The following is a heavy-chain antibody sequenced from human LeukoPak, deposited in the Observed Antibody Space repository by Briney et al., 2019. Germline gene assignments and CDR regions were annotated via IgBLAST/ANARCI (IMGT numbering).Heavy chain of an antibody. Sequence: SGTLSLTCGVSGGSITSTNWWSWVRQPPGQGLEWIGEVSLSGLTNYSPSLSSRVIMALDTSKNHLSLNLTSVTAADTAVYYCSRENGAFSPFGYWGQGTLVTVPS. CDR2: VSLSGLT. V-gene: IGHV4-4*02. CDR1: GGSITSTNW. J-gene: IGHJ4*02. CDR3: SRENGAFSPFGY. D-gene: IGHD2-8*01.